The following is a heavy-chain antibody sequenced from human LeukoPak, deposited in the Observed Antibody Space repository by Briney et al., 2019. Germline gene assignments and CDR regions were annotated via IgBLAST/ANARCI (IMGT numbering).Heavy chain of an antibody. CDR2: INHSGST. Sequence: KASETLSLTCTVSGGSIKSSSYYWGWIRQPPGKGLEWIGEINHSGSTNYNPSLKSRVTISVDTSKNQFSLKLSSVTAADTAVYYCARIPSRFSVPKFDYWGQGTLVTVSS. CDR3: ARIPSRFSVPKFDY. D-gene: IGHD5/OR15-5a*01. V-gene: IGHV4-39*07. CDR1: GGSIKSSSYY. J-gene: IGHJ4*02.